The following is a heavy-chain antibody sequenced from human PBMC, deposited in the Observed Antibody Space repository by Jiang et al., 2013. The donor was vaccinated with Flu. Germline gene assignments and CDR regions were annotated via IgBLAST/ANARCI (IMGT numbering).Heavy chain of an antibody. V-gene: IGHV4-34*01. CDR3: ASLSIAAAGEYYYYYGMDV. J-gene: IGHJ6*02. D-gene: IGHD6-13*01. CDR1: GGSFSGYY. CDR2: INHSGST. Sequence: LLKPSETLSLTCAVYGGSFSGYYWSWIRQPPGKGLEWIGEINHSGSTNYNPSLKSRVTIPVDTSKNQFSLKLSSVTAADTAVYYCASLSIAAAGEYYYYYGMDVWGQGTTVTVSS.